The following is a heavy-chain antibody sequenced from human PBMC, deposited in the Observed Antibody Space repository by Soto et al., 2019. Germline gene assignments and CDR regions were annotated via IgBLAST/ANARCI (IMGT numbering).Heavy chain of an antibody. V-gene: IGHV4-34*01. Sequence: SETLSLTCAVYGGSFSGYYWSWVRQPPGKGLEWIGEINHSGSSNCNPSLKSRVTISVDTSLNQFYLKLSSVTAADTAVYYCARRVGAPYGMDVWGQGTTVTVSS. J-gene: IGHJ6*02. CDR3: ARRVGAPYGMDV. D-gene: IGHD2-2*01. CDR2: INHSGSS. CDR1: GGSFSGYY.